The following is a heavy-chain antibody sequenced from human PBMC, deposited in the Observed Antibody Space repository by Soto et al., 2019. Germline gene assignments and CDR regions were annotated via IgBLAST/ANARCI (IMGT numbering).Heavy chain of an antibody. CDR2: ISKSDYT. V-gene: IGHV3-21*01. Sequence: GGSLSPSCTVPGFAFNKYGINWVRQAPGKGLEWGSSISKSDYTYYSDSVKGRFTISRDNAKNSVSLQMNTLRVEDTAVYYCAREDSIIIPAVSDFWGQGTLVTVSS. CDR1: GFAFNKYG. CDR3: AREDSIIIPAVSDF. D-gene: IGHD2-2*01. J-gene: IGHJ4*02.